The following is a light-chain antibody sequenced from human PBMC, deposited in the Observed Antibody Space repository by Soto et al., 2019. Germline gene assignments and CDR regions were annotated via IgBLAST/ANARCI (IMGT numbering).Light chain of an antibody. CDR1: QSVDSS. V-gene: IGKV3-15*01. J-gene: IGKJ5*01. CDR3: QQYHKWPIT. CDR2: VAS. Sequence: EIVMTPSPATLSVSPGERAILSWRTSQSVDSSLACYQQKPGQPPRLLIYVASTRGTEIPARLTGSGSGREFILTITSLQSEEFAVYYCQQYHKWPITFGQGTRLEIK.